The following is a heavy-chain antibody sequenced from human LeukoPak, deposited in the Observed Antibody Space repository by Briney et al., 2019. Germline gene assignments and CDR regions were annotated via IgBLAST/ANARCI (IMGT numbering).Heavy chain of an antibody. J-gene: IGHJ4*02. CDR3: AREDYYGSGSHPFDY. CDR2: IIPIFGTA. D-gene: IGHD3-10*01. CDR1: GGTFSSYA. Sequence: SVKVSCKASGGTFSSYAISWVRQAPGQGLEWMGRIIPIFGTANYAQKFQGRVTITTDESTSTAYMELSSLRSEDTAVYYCAREDYYGSGSHPFDYWGQGTLVTVSS. V-gene: IGHV1-69*05.